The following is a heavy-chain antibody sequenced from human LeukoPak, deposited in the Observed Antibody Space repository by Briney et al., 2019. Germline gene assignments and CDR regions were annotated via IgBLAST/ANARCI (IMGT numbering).Heavy chain of an antibody. D-gene: IGHD2-15*01. V-gene: IGHV5-51*01. CDR1: GYNFATYW. J-gene: IGHJ4*02. Sequence: GESLKISCKGSGYNFATYWIAWVRQMPGKGLEWMGIIYPGDSDTRYSPSFQGQVTISADQSFNTAYLQWSSLKASDTAIYYCARRRVLAAFSPFDNWGQGTLVTVSS. CDR2: IYPGDSDT. CDR3: ARRRVLAAFSPFDN.